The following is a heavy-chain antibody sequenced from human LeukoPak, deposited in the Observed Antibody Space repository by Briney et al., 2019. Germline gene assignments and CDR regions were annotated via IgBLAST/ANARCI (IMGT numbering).Heavy chain of an antibody. CDR3: ARGPPIRGYRYGYDTDYYYYYYMDV. CDR2: RNPNRDNT. Sequence: ASVKVSCKASGYTFISYDINWVRQATGQGHGWMGWRNPNRDNTAYPQKFQDRVTMTRNTSISTAYMELSSLRSEDTAVYYCARGPPIRGYRYGYDTDYYYYYYMDVWGKGTTVTISS. J-gene: IGHJ6*03. CDR1: GYTFISYD. V-gene: IGHV1-8*01. D-gene: IGHD5-18*01.